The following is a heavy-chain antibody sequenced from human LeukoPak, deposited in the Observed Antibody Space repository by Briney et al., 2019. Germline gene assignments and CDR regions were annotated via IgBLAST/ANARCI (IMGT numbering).Heavy chain of an antibody. D-gene: IGHD3-16*01. CDR1: GYTFTSYG. Sequence: ASVKVSCKASGYTFTSYGISWVRQAPGQGLEWMGWINPNSGGTNYAQKFQGRVTMTRDTSISTAYMELSRLRSDDTAVYYCAREGEWASQGPVFDYWGQGTLVTVSS. J-gene: IGHJ4*02. CDR2: INPNSGGT. V-gene: IGHV1-2*02. CDR3: AREGEWASQGPVFDY.